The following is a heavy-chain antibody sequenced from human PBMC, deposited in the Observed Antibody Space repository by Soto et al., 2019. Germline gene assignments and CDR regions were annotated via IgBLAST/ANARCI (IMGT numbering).Heavy chain of an antibody. CDR2: IIPIFGTA. CDR1: GGTFSSYA. Sequence: ASVKVSCKASGGTFSSYAISWVRQAPGQGLEWMGGIIPIFGTANYAQKFQGRVTITADESTSTAYMELSSLRSEDTAVYYCARSRGITFGGVIVTRYYFDYWGQGTLVTVSS. CDR3: ARSRGITFGGVIVTRYYFDY. D-gene: IGHD3-16*02. V-gene: IGHV1-69*13. J-gene: IGHJ4*02.